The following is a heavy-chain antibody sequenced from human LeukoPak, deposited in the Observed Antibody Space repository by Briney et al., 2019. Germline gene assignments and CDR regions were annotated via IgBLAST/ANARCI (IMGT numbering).Heavy chain of an antibody. Sequence: GGSLRLSCAASGFTFSSHSMNWVRQAPGKGLEWVSYISSSSSDVDYADSLKGRFTISRDNAKNSLYLQMSSLRAEDTAVYYCARDGSGSYYVDYWGQGTLVTVSP. CDR1: GFTFSSHS. J-gene: IGHJ4*02. CDR3: ARDGSGSYYVDY. V-gene: IGHV3-21*01. D-gene: IGHD3-10*01. CDR2: ISSSSSDV.